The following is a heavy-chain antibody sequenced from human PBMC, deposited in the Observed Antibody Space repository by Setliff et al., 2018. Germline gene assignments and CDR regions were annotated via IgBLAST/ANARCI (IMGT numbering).Heavy chain of an antibody. J-gene: IGHJ4*02. Sequence: SVKVSCKASGYTFTGYYMHWVRQAPGQGLEWMGWINPNSGGTNYAQKFQGWVTMTRDTSISTAYMELSRLRSDDTAVYYCARDRDSSGYPYYFDYWGQGTLVTVSS. CDR1: GYTFTGYY. CDR3: ARDRDSSGYPYYFDY. V-gene: IGHV1-2*04. D-gene: IGHD3-22*01. CDR2: INPNSGGT.